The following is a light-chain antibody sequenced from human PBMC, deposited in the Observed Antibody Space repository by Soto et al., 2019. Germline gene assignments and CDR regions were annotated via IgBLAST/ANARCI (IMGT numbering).Light chain of an antibody. CDR2: GAS. CDR3: QHYDHLPPFT. CDR1: QDIRKY. J-gene: IGKJ3*01. Sequence: DIQMTQSPSSLSASVGDRVTITCQASQDIRKYLSWYQQKLGKAPKLLIYGASYLETGVPSRFSGSGYGTDFTFTISSLQPEDIATYYCQHYDHLPPFTFGPGTKVAIK. V-gene: IGKV1-33*01.